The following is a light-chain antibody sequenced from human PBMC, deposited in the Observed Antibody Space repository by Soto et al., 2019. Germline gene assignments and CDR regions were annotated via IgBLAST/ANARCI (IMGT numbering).Light chain of an antibody. V-gene: IGLV1-40*01. Sequence: QSVLTHPPSVSGAPGQRVTISCTGSSSNIGAGYDVHWYQQLPGTAPKLLIYTNSNRPSGVPDRISGSKSGTSASLAITGLQAEDEADYYCQSYDSSLSGIVFGTGTKVTVL. CDR2: TNS. CDR3: QSYDSSLSGIV. CDR1: SSNIGAGYD. J-gene: IGLJ1*01.